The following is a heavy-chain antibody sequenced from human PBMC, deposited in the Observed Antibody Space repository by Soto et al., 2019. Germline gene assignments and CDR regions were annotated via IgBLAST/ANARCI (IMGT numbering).Heavy chain of an antibody. J-gene: IGHJ4*02. CDR1: GFTFSSSG. CDR2: ITYDEADK. Sequence: QVQLVESGGGVVQPGRSLRLSCAASGFTFSSSGMHWVRQAPGKGLEWVAIITYDEADKHYADSVRGRFTISRDNSKNTLFLQMNSLRVEDTAIYYCAKDNPTTAYWGQGTLVTVSS. D-gene: IGHD5-12*01. V-gene: IGHV3-30*18. CDR3: AKDNPTTAY.